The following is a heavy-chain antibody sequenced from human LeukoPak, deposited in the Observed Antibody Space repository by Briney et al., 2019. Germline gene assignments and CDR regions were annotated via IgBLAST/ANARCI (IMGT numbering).Heavy chain of an antibody. V-gene: IGHV3-30-3*01. D-gene: IGHD2-2*01. CDR2: ISYDGSNK. Sequence: GGSLRLSCAASGFTFSSYAMHWVRQAPGKGLEWVAVISYDGSNKYYADSVKGRFTISRDNSKNTLYLQMNSLRAEDTAVYYCAKPGYCTSSSCYGGVYWGQGTLVTVSS. J-gene: IGHJ4*02. CDR1: GFTFSSYA. CDR3: AKPGYCTSSSCYGGVY.